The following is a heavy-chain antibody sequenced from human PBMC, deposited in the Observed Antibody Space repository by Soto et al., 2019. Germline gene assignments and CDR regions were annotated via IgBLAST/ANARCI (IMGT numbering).Heavy chain of an antibody. CDR3: GRYCSGGSCYYNWFDS. CDR1: GGSISSGDYY. D-gene: IGHD2-15*01. CDR2: TYYSGNT. V-gene: IGHV4-30-4*08. J-gene: IGHJ5*01. Sequence: PSETLSLTCTVSGGSISSGDYYWSWIRQPPGKGLEWIGYTYYSGNTYYNSSLKSRVTISVDTSKNQFSLKLSSVTAADTAVYYCGRYCSGGSCYYNWFDSWGQGTLVTVSS.